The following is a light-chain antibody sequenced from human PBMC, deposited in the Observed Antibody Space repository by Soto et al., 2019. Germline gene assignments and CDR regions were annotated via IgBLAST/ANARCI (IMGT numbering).Light chain of an antibody. CDR3: SSYTTSSTRV. J-gene: IGLJ1*01. CDR2: EVS. Sequence: QSALTQPASVSGSPGQSITISGTGTNSDVSGYKYVSWYQQHPGKAPKLMIYEVSNRPSGVSNRFSGSKSGNTASLTISGLQAEDEADYYCSSYTTSSTRVFGTGTKLTVL. V-gene: IGLV2-14*01. CDR1: NSDVSGYKY.